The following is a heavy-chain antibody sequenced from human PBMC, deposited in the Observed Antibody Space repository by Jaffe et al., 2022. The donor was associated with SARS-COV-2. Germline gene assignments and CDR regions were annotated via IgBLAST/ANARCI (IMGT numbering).Heavy chain of an antibody. Sequence: QVQLQESGPGLVKPSETLSLTCTVSGGSINNYYWSWIRQPPGKGLEWIGYIYYTGITNYNPSLKSRVTMSLDTSRSQFSLRLSSVTAADTAVYYCARVGPTLVNGYNLWGQGTVVTVSS. D-gene: IGHD5-12*01. J-gene: IGHJ4*02. CDR1: GGSINNYY. CDR3: ARVGPTLVNGYNL. CDR2: IYYTGIT. V-gene: IGHV4-59*01.